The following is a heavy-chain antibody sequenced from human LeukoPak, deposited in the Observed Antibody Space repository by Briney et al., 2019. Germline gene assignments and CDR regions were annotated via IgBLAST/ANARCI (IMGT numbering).Heavy chain of an antibody. CDR3: ARAPITSPFYFDS. J-gene: IGHJ4*02. V-gene: IGHV3-20*04. D-gene: IGHD2-2*01. CDR2: IDWSGGST. Sequence: GGSLRLSCTASGFAFDEHGMSWVRQVPGKGLEWVSGIDWSGGSTGYADPLRGRFTISRDNAKNSLYLQMDSLRAEDTALYYCARAPITSPFYFDSWGQGTLVTVSS. CDR1: GFAFDEHG.